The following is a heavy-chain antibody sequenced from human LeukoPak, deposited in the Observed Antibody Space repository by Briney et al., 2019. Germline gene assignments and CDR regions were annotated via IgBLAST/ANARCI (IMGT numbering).Heavy chain of an antibody. CDR1: GGSISSSSYY. V-gene: IGHV4-39*07. J-gene: IGHJ4*02. CDR3: ARFYGSGSYFDY. CDR2: IYYSGST. D-gene: IGHD3-10*01. Sequence: SETLSLTCTVSGGSISSSSYYWGWIRQPPGKGLEWIGSIYYSGSTYYNPSLKSRVTISVDKSKNQFSLKLSSVTAADTAVYYCARFYGSGSYFDYWGQGTLVTVSS.